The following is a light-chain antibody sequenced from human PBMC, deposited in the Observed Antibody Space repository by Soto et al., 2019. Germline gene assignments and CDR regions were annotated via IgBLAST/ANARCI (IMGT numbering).Light chain of an antibody. CDR3: QQRSNWQVT. CDR1: QSISSY. J-gene: IGKJ5*01. V-gene: IGKV3-11*01. CDR2: DAS. Sequence: EIVLTQSPVTLSLSPGERATLSCRASQSISSYLAWYQQKPGQAPRLLIYDASKRATGIPARFSGGGSGTDFTPTISSLEPEDFAVYYCQQRSNWQVTFGQGTRLEIK.